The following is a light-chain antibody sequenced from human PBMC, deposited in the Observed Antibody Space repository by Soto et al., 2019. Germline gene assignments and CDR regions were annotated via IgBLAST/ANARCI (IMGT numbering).Light chain of an antibody. CDR1: HSVSSRY. CDR3: QQYGRSPPST. CDR2: GAS. V-gene: IGKV3-20*01. Sequence: EILLTQSPGTLSLSPGERATLSCSASHSVSSRYLAWYEQKPGQAPRLLVYGASSGATGIPDRFSGSGSGTDLTLTISRLEPEDFAVYYCQQYGRSPPSTFGQGTRLENK. J-gene: IGKJ5*01.